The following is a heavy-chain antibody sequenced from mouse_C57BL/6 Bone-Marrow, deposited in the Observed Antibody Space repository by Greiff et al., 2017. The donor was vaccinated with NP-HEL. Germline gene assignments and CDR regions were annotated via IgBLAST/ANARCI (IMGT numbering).Heavy chain of an antibody. J-gene: IGHJ4*01. CDR1: GFHIKDDY. CDR3: TTSYAMDY. V-gene: IGHV14-4*01. CDR2: IDSENGDT. Sequence: VQLKESGAELVRPGASVKLSCTASGFHIKDDYMHWVKQRPEQGLEWIGWIDSENGDTEYASKFQGKATITADTSSNTAYLQLSSLTSEDTAVYYCTTSYAMDYWGRGTSVTVSS.